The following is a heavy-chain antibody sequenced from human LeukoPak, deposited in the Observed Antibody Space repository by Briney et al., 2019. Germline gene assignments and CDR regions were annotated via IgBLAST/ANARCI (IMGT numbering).Heavy chain of an antibody. J-gene: IGHJ4*02. CDR2: ISNSGGAT. D-gene: IGHD5/OR15-5a*01. CDR3: AKISDYSSNFDY. CDR1: GFTFSTYA. Sequence: GGSLRLSCAASGFTFSTYAMSWVRQAPGKGLEWVSAISNSGGATFYADSVKGRFTISRDNSKNTLYLQLDSLRAEDTALYYCAKISDYSSNFDYWGQGTLVTVSS. V-gene: IGHV3-23*01.